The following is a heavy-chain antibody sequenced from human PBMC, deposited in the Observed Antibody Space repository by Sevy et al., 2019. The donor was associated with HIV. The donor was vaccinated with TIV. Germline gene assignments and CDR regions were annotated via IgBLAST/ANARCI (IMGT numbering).Heavy chain of an antibody. Sequence: GGSLRLSCAASGFNFSPYAMHWVRQAPGKGLEWEAVISSDGRKKNFADSVKGRFIISRDNSKNTMSLQMNSLRLEDMAVYFCAKEGCYYDSRSSDWFDPWGQGSLVTVSS. D-gene: IGHD3-9*01. CDR3: AKEGCYYDSRSSDWFDP. J-gene: IGHJ5*02. CDR1: GFNFSPYA. V-gene: IGHV3-30*18. CDR2: ISSDGRKK.